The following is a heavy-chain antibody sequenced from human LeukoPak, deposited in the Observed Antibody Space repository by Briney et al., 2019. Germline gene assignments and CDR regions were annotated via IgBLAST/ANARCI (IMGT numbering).Heavy chain of an antibody. D-gene: IGHD6-13*01. V-gene: IGHV4-34*01. Sequence: PSETLSLTCAVYGGSFSGYYWSWIRQPPGKGLEWIGEINHSGSTNYNPSLKSRVTISVDTSKNQFSLKLSSVTAADTAVYYCARRKQQLVLPKGWFDPWGQGTLVTASS. J-gene: IGHJ5*02. CDR1: GGSFSGYY. CDR2: INHSGST. CDR3: ARRKQQLVLPKGWFDP.